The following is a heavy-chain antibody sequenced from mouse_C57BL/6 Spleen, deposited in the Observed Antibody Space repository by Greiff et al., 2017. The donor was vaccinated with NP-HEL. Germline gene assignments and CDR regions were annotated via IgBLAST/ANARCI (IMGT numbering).Heavy chain of an antibody. Sequence: EVQLQQSGPELVKPGASVKISCKASGYTFTDYYMNGVKQSHGKSLEWIGDINPNNGGTSYNQKFKGKATLTVDKSSSTAYMELRSLTSEDSAVYYCARENYYGSSLFAYWGQGTLVTVSA. V-gene: IGHV1-26*01. CDR1: GYTFTDYY. D-gene: IGHD1-1*01. J-gene: IGHJ3*01. CDR3: ARENYYGSSLFAY. CDR2: INPNNGGT.